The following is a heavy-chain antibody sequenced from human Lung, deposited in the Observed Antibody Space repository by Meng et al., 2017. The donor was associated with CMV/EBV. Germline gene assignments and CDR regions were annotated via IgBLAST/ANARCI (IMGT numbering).Heavy chain of an antibody. V-gene: IGHV3-48*04. D-gene: IGHD1-14*01. CDR3: ARGVSGDY. CDR2: ISSSSSTI. Sequence: GEXXTISCAASGFTFSSYSMNWVRQAPGKGLEWVSYISSSSSTIYYADSVKGRFTISRDNAKNSLYLQMNSLRAEDTAVYYCARGVSGDYWGQGTLVTVSS. J-gene: IGHJ4*02. CDR1: GFTFSSYS.